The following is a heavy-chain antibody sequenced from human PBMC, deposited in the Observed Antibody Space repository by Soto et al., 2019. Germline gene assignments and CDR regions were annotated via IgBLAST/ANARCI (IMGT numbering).Heavy chain of an antibody. V-gene: IGHV4-34*01. J-gene: IGHJ5*02. Sequence: SGTLSLTCAVYGGSFSGPNWSWIRQPPGKGLEWIGEINHSGSTNYNPSLKSRVTISIDMSKNQYSLKVSSVTAADTAVYYCARGRHCTSTSCFGFPSIWFDPWGQGTLVTVS. CDR1: GGSFSGPN. D-gene: IGHD2-2*01. CDR3: ARGRHCTSTSCFGFPSIWFDP. CDR2: INHSGST.